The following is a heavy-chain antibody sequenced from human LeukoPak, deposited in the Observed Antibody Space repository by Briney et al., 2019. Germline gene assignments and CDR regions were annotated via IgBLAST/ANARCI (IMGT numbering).Heavy chain of an antibody. Sequence: GESLQISCKGSGYSFTSYWIGRGRQVPGKGLEWMGIIYPGDSDTRYSPSFQGQVTISADKSISTACLQWSSLKASDTAMYYCAAGMAARGKYYFDYWGQGTLVTVSS. V-gene: IGHV5-51*01. CDR1: GYSFTSYW. D-gene: IGHD6-13*01. J-gene: IGHJ4*02. CDR3: AAGMAARGKYYFDY. CDR2: IYPGDSDT.